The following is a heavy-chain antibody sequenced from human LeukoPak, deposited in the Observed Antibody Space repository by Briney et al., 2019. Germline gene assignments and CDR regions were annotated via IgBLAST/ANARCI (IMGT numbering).Heavy chain of an antibody. CDR2: INPNSGGT. D-gene: IGHD3-22*01. J-gene: IGHJ2*01. CDR1: GYTFTGYY. V-gene: IGHV1-2*02. CDR3: ARDRHSSGYYLKRDWYFDL. Sequence: GASVRVSCKASGYTFTGYYMHWVRQAPGQGLEWMGWINPNSGGTNYAQKFQGRVTMTRDTSISTAYMELSRLRSDDTAVYYCARDRHSSGYYLKRDWYFDLWGRGTLVTVSS.